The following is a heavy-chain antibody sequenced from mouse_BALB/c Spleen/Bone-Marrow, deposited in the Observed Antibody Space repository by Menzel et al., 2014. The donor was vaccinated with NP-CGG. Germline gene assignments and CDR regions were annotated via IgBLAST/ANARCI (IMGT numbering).Heavy chain of an antibody. CDR2: ISTSGST. CDR1: GFTFSTYV. CDR3: ARWDNHYAMDY. D-gene: IGHD4-1*01. V-gene: IGHV5-6-5*01. Sequence: EVQVVESGGGLVKPGGSLKLSCAASGFTFSTYVMSWVRQTPEKRLEWVASISTSGSTYYPDSVRGRFTISRDNARIILYLQMTSLRSEDTATYYCARWDNHYAMDYWGQGTSVIVSS. J-gene: IGHJ4*01.